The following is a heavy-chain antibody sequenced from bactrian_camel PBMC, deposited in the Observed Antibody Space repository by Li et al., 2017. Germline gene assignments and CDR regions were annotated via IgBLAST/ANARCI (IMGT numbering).Heavy chain of an antibody. CDR3: VRSYRAEYSGSWSPNY. V-gene: IGHV3S25*01. Sequence: QLVESGGGLVQPGGSLRLSCAASGFTFSTYSMYWVRQAPGKGLEWVSAINSGGGTTYYADSVKGRFTISRDNAKNTVYLQMNSLKPEDTAPYYCVRSYRAEYSGSWSPNYWGQGTQVTVS. J-gene: IGHJ4*01. CDR2: INSGGGTT. D-gene: IGHD6*01. CDR1: GFTFSTYS.